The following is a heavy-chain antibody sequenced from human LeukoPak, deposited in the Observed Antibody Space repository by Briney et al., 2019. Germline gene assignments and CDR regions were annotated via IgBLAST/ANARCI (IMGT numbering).Heavy chain of an antibody. CDR2: FHHTGSA. V-gene: IGHV4-30-2*01. J-gene: IGHJ4*02. CDR3: AGLSTTFDY. Sequence: PSETLSLTCAVSGGSISSGPYSWSWIRQPPGKGLEWIGYFHHTGSAYYNPSLKSRVAISVDTSKNQFSLKLSSVTAADTAVYYCAGLSTTFDYWGQGTLVTVSS. D-gene: IGHD2-2*01. CDR1: GGSISSGPYS.